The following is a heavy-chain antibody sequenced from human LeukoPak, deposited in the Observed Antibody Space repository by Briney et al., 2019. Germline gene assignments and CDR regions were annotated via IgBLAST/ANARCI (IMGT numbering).Heavy chain of an antibody. D-gene: IGHD1-26*01. Sequence: GRALRLSCAASGFTFSSYGMHWVRQAPGKGVEGVAVISFDGSNKYYADSVKGRFTISRDNSKNTLYLQMNSLRAEDTAVYYCAKDLRVWGATPPFDYWGQGTLVTVSS. CDR3: AKDLRVWGATPPFDY. CDR1: GFTFSSYG. J-gene: IGHJ4*02. CDR2: ISFDGSNK. V-gene: IGHV3-30*18.